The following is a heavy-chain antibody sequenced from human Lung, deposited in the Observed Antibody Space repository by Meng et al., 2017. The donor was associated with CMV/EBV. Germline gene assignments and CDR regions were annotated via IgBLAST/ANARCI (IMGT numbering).Heavy chain of an antibody. CDR2: INPSGGST. CDR3: ARVGIVVVPAAIGRYYYYGMDV. CDR1: GYTFTSYY. D-gene: IGHD2-2*02. Sequence: ASXXVSXKASGYTFTSYYMHWVRQAPGQGLEWMGIINPSGGSTSYAQKFQGRVTMTRDTSTSTVYMELSSLRSEDTAVYYCARVGIVVVPAAIGRYYYYGMDVWXQGTTVTVSS. V-gene: IGHV1-46*01. J-gene: IGHJ6*02.